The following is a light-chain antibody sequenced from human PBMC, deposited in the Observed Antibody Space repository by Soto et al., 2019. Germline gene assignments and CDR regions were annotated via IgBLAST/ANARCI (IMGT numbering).Light chain of an antibody. J-gene: IGKJ3*01. V-gene: IGKV3-15*01. CDR3: QPYNKWPLFT. Sequence: EVVLTQSPATLSVSPGERATLSCRASQTVGTNLAWYQQRPGQAPRLLIYGASTRATGIPARFSGSGSGSEFPLTISSLQSDDFAVYYCQPYNKWPLFTFGPGTRVDNK. CDR2: GAS. CDR1: QTVGTN.